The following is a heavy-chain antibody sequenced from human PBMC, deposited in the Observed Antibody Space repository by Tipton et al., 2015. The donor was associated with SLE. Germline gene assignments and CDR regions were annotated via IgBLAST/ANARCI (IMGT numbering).Heavy chain of an antibody. CDR3: ARGHCTGGVCSDAFDI. CDR2: IYSAGKI. D-gene: IGHD2-8*02. Sequence: SLRLSCAASGFTFYSFAMSWVRQAPGKGLEWVSLIYSAGKIYYTDSVKGRFTISRDNSKNTLYLQMNSLRAEDTAVYYCARGHCTGGVCSDAFDIWGQGTMVTVSS. J-gene: IGHJ3*02. V-gene: IGHV3-23*03. CDR1: GFTFYSFA.